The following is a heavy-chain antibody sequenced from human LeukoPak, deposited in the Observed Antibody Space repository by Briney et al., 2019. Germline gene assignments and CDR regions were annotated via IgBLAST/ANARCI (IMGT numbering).Heavy chain of an antibody. CDR3: ARVRITMVRGVIISNGFDI. CDR1: GYTFTGYY. D-gene: IGHD3-10*01. Sequence: ASVKVSYKASGYTFTGYYMHWVRQAPGQGLEWMGWINPNSGGTNYAQKFQGRVTMTRDTSISTAYMELSRLRSDDTAVYYCARVRITMVRGVIISNGFDIWGQGTMVTVSS. CDR2: INPNSGGT. V-gene: IGHV1-2*02. J-gene: IGHJ3*02.